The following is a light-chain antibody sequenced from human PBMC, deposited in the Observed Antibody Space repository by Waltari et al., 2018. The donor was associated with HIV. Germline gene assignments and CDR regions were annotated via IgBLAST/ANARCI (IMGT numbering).Light chain of an antibody. V-gene: IGKV1-39*01. CDR2: AAS. J-gene: IGKJ1*01. CDR1: QSISSY. CDR3: QQSYSTPPEKT. Sequence: DIQMTQSPSSLSASVGDRVTITCRASQSISSYLNWYQQKPVKAPKRLIYAASSLQSGVPSRFSGSGSGTDFTLTISSLQPEEFATYYCQQSYSTPPEKTFGQGTKVEIK.